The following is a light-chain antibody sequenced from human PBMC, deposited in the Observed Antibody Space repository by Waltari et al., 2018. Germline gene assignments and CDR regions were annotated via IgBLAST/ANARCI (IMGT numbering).Light chain of an antibody. Sequence: DIQMTQSPSTLYASVGDRFSISCRASQSISNRLAWYQQKPGKAPKLLIYRASTLASGVPSRFSGSGSGTTFTLTISSLQPDDFATYYCQQYNSYSLLSFGGGTKVEIK. CDR3: QQYNSYSLLS. CDR2: RAS. CDR1: QSISNR. J-gene: IGKJ4*01. V-gene: IGKV1-5*03.